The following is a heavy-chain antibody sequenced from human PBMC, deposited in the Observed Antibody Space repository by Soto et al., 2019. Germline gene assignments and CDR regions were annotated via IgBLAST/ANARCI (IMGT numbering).Heavy chain of an antibody. Sequence: SETLSLTCAVSNYSISSGYYWGWIRQPPEKGLEYIGSIFHTGSTYYNPSLKSRVIISVDTSTNQFSLRLNSVTAADTAVYFCARAPVGLDTISYFDYWGQGKLVTVSS. CDR1: NYSISSGYY. J-gene: IGHJ4*02. V-gene: IGHV4-38-2*01. D-gene: IGHD3-3*01. CDR3: ARAPVGLDTISYFDY. CDR2: IFHTGST.